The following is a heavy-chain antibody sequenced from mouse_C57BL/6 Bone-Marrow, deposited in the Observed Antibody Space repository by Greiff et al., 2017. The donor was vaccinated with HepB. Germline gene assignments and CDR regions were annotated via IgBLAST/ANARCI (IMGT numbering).Heavy chain of an antibody. V-gene: IGHV1-26*01. CDR3: ARRDYGSTHYFDY. D-gene: IGHD1-1*01. Sequence: EVQLQQSGPELVKPGASVKISCKASGYTFTDYYMNWVKQSHGKSLEWIGDINPNNGGTSYNQKFKGKATLTVDKSSSTAYMELRSPTSEDSAVYYCARRDYGSTHYFDYWGQGTTLTVSS. J-gene: IGHJ2*01. CDR1: GYTFTDYY. CDR2: INPNNGGT.